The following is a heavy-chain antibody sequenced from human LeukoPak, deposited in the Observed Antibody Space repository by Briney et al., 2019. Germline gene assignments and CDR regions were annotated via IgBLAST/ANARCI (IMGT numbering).Heavy chain of an antibody. CDR3: ARDIGITIFGVVRYNWFDP. Sequence: AGGSLRLSCAASGFTFSSYAMNWVRQAPGKGLEWVSSISSSSYIYYADSVKGRFTISRDNAKNSLYLQMNSLRAEDTAVYYCARDIGITIFGVVRYNWFDPWGQGTLVTVSS. J-gene: IGHJ5*02. CDR1: GFTFSSYA. V-gene: IGHV3-21*01. D-gene: IGHD3-3*01. CDR2: ISSSSYI.